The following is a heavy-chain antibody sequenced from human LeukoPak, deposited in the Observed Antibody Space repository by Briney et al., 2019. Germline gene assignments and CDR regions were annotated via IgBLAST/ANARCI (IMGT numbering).Heavy chain of an antibody. CDR3: ARERATYYYDSSGPPDAFDI. D-gene: IGHD3-22*01. V-gene: IGHV4-39*07. J-gene: IGHJ3*02. Sequence: SETLSLTCTVSGGSISSSSYYWGWIRQPPGKGLEWIGSIYYSGSTYYNPSLKSRVTISVDTSKNQFSLKLSSVTAADTAVYYCARERATYYYDSSGPPDAFDIWGQGTMVTVSS. CDR1: GGSISSSSYY. CDR2: IYYSGST.